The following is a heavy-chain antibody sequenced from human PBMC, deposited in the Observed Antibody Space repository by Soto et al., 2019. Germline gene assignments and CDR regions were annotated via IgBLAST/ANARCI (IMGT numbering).Heavy chain of an antibody. V-gene: IGHV1-69*06. CDR3: ARAGGRHSGGIDY. J-gene: IGHJ4*02. D-gene: IGHD1-26*01. CDR2: IIPIFGTA. Sequence: QVQLVQSGAEVKKPGSSVKVSCKASGGTFSSYSINWVRQAPGQGLEWMGEIIPIFGTANYAQKFQGRVTITADKSTSTAYMELSSLRSDDTAVYYCARAGGRHSGGIDYWGQGTLVTVSS. CDR1: GGTFSSYS.